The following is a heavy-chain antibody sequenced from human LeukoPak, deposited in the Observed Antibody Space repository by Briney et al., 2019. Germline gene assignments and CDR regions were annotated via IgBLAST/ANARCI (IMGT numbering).Heavy chain of an antibody. J-gene: IGHJ4*02. CDR1: GFTFSTSG. D-gene: IGHD1-14*01. V-gene: IGHV3-33*01. CDR2: IYYDGNNK. Sequence: PGGSLRLSCAASGFTFSTSGMHWVRQAPGKVLEWVAIIYYDGNNKYYADPVKGRFTISRDNSKNTLYLQMNSLRVEDTAVYYCARDLRKNPHFDHWGPGTLVTV. CDR3: ARDLRKNPHFDH.